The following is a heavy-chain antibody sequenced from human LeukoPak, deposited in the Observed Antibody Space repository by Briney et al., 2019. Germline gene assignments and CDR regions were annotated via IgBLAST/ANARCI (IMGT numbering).Heavy chain of an antibody. Sequence: PSETLSLTCAVYGGSFSGYYWSWIRQPPGKGLEWIGEINHSGSTDYNPSLKSRVTISVDTSKNQFSLKLSSVTAADTAVYYCARRPIVVVTATLDIWGQGTMVTVSS. V-gene: IGHV4-34*01. CDR2: INHSGST. J-gene: IGHJ3*02. CDR1: GGSFSGYY. D-gene: IGHD2-21*02. CDR3: ARRPIVVVTATLDI.